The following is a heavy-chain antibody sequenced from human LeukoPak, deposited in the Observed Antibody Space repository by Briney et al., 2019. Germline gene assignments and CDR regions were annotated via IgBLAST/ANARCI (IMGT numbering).Heavy chain of an antibody. D-gene: IGHD3-22*01. CDR1: GFTFSSYA. Sequence: GGSLRLSCAASGFTFSSYAMSWVRQAPGKGLEWVSAISGSGGSTYYADSVKGRFTISRDNAKNSLYLQMNSLRAEDTAVYYCASRLSRYDSRGADAFDIWGQGTMVTVSS. J-gene: IGHJ3*02. CDR3: ASRLSRYDSRGADAFDI. CDR2: ISGSGGST. V-gene: IGHV3-23*01.